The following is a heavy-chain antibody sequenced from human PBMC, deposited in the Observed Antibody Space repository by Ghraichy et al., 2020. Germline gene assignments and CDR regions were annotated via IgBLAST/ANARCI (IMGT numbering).Heavy chain of an antibody. J-gene: IGHJ2*01. CDR1: GFTFSHHA. D-gene: IGHD2-15*01. Sequence: LTCAAAGFTFSHHAMYWVRQAPGKGLEWVSVIWPDGDNKDYAESLRGRFAISRDNSNNTLYLQMTNLRDDDTAVYFCARGFGGSFPFWYIDLWGPGIPVTVSS. CDR3: ARGFGGSFPFWYIDL. V-gene: IGHV3-33*01. CDR2: IWPDGDNK.